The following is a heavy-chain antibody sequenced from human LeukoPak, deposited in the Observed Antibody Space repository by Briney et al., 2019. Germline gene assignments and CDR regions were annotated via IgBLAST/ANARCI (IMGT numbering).Heavy chain of an antibody. D-gene: IGHD3-10*01. V-gene: IGHV4-34*01. CDR3: ARGRIGYGSGSYFFDY. CDR1: GGSFSGYY. Sequence: NASETLPLTCAVYGGSFSGYYWSWIRQPPGKGLEWIGEINHSGSTNYNPSLKSRVTISVDTSKNQFSLKLSSVTAADTAVYYCARGRIGYGSGSYFFDYWGQGTLVTVSS. CDR2: INHSGST. J-gene: IGHJ4*02.